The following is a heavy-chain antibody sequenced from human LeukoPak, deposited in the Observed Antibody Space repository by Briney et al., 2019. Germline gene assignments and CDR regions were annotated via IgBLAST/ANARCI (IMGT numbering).Heavy chain of an antibody. V-gene: IGHV3-23*01. D-gene: IGHD5-24*01. CDR3: AKVFPYYGYNELDY. CDR2: ISGSGGST. J-gene: IGHJ4*02. CDR1: GFTFNSYA. Sequence: GGSLRLSCAASGFTFNSYAMSWVRQAPGKGLEWVSAISGSGGSTYYADSVKGRFTISRDNSKNTLYLQMNSLRAEDTAVYYCAKVFPYYGYNELDYWGQGTLVTVSS.